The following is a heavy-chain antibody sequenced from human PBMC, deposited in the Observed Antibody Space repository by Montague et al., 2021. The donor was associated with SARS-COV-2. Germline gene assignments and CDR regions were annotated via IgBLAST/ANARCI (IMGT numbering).Heavy chain of an antibody. J-gene: IGHJ2*01. CDR3: ASPKDRRYTYTWQTRWYFDL. CDR2: IGGSAEST. V-gene: IGHV3-23*01. D-gene: IGHD2-2*02. CDR1: GFTFSSYA. Sequence: SLRLSCAASGFTFSSYAMSWVRQAPGKGLEWVSGIGGSAESTYYGDSVKGRFTISRDNSKNTLYLQMNSLRAEDTAVYYCASPKDRRYTYTWQTRWYFDLRGRGTLVTVSS.